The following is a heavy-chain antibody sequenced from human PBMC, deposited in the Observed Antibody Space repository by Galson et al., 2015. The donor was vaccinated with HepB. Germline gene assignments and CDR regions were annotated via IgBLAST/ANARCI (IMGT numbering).Heavy chain of an antibody. V-gene: IGHV4-31*03. CDR3: ARVGYGDYGT. CDR2: IHYSGAT. CDR1: GGSISSGGYY. Sequence: TLSLTCTVSGGSISSGGYYWSWIRQHPGKGLEWVGFIHYSGATYYNPSLKSRITISVDTSKNQFSLKLSSVTAVDTAVYYCARVGYGDYGTWGQGTMVTVSS. D-gene: IGHD4-17*01. J-gene: IGHJ3*01.